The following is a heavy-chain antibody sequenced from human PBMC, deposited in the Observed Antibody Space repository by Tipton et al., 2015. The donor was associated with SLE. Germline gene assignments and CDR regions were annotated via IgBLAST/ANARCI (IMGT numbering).Heavy chain of an antibody. CDR2: INHSGST. CDR3: ARGYSSGWYPLDY. Sequence: TLSLTCAVYGGSFSGYYWSWIRQPPGKGLEWIGEINHSGSTNYNPSLKSRVTISVDTSKNQFSLKLSSVTAADTAVYYCARGYSSGWYPLDYWGQGTLVTVSS. CDR1: GGSFSGYY. D-gene: IGHD6-19*01. V-gene: IGHV4-34*01. J-gene: IGHJ4*02.